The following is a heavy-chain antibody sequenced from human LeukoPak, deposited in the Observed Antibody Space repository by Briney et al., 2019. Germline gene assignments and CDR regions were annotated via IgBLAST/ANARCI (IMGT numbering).Heavy chain of an antibody. CDR3: AGWRKTHFDY. Sequence: ASVKVSCKASGYTFTSYDINWVRQATGQGLEWMGYMNPASGNTGYAQKFQGRVTMTTDTSISTAYMELSSLRSEDTAVYYCAGWRKTHFDYWGQGTLVTVSS. J-gene: IGHJ4*02. CDR2: MNPASGNT. V-gene: IGHV1-8*01. D-gene: IGHD1-14*01. CDR1: GYTFTSYD.